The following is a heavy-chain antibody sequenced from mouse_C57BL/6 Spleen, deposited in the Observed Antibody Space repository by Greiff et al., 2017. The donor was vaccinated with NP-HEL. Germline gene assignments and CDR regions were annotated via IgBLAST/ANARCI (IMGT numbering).Heavy chain of an antibody. CDR3: ARDGGHYYGSSYGYFDV. V-gene: IGHV5-4*01. CDR2: ISDGGSYT. J-gene: IGHJ1*03. Sequence: EVQVVESGGGFVKPGGSLKLSCAASGFTFSSYAMSWVRQTPEKRLEWVATISDGGSYTYYPDNVKGRFTISRDNAKNNLYLQMSHLKSEDTAMYYCARDGGHYYGSSYGYFDVWGTGTTVTVSS. CDR1: GFTFSSYA. D-gene: IGHD1-1*01.